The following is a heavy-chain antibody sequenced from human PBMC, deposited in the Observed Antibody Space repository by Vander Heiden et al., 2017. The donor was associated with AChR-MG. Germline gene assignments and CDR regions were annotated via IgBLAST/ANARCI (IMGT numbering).Heavy chain of an antibody. CDR3: AKGHPLLWFGELVDY. J-gene: IGHJ4*02. Sequence: QVQLVESGGGVVQPGRSLRLSCAASGFTFSRYGMHWVRQAPGKGLEWVSVISYDGSNKYYADSVKGRFTISRDNSKNTLYLQMNSLRAEDTAVYYCAKGHPLLWFGELVDYWGQGTLVTVSS. D-gene: IGHD3-10*01. CDR2: ISYDGSNK. CDR1: GFTFSRYG. V-gene: IGHV3-30*18.